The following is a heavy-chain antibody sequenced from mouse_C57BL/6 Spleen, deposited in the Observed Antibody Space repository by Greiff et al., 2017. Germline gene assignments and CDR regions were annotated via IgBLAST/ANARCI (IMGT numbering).Heavy chain of an antibody. CDR3: ARENYDYDWGFGY. Sequence: EVQGVESGAELVKPGASVKLSCTASGFNIKDYYMHWVKQRTEQGLEWIGRIDPEDGETEYAPKFQGKATITADTSSNTAYLQLSSLTSEDTAVYYCARENYDYDWGFGYWGQGTTLTVSS. V-gene: IGHV14-2*01. CDR2: IDPEDGET. J-gene: IGHJ2*01. CDR1: GFNIKDYY. D-gene: IGHD2-4*01.